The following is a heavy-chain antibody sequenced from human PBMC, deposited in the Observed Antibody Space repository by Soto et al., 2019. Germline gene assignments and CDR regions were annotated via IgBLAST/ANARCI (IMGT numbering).Heavy chain of an antibody. CDR3: AKDLLDIVVVVAATHYGMDV. J-gene: IGHJ6*02. Sequence: GGSLRLSCAASGFTFSSYAMSWVRQAPGKGLEWVSAISGSGGSTYCADSVKGRFTISRDNSKNTLYLQMNSLRAEDTAVYYCAKDLLDIVVVVAATHYGMDVWGQGTTVTVSS. CDR2: ISGSGGST. V-gene: IGHV3-23*01. D-gene: IGHD2-15*01. CDR1: GFTFSSYA.